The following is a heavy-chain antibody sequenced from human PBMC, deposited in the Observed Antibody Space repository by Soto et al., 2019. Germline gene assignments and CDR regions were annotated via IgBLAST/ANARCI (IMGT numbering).Heavy chain of an antibody. D-gene: IGHD3-10*01. Sequence: GGSLRLSCAASGFTFSSYAMSWVRQAPGKGLEWVSAISGSGGGTYYADSVKGRFTISRDNSKNTLYLQMNSLRAEETAVYYCAKDWWMGSMVRGVITRGHFDYWGQGTLVTVSS. CDR2: ISGSGGGT. J-gene: IGHJ4*02. CDR3: AKDWWMGSMVRGVITRGHFDY. CDR1: GFTFSSYA. V-gene: IGHV3-23*01.